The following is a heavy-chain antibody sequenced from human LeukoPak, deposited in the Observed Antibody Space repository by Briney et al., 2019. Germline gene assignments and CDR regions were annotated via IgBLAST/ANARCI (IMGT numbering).Heavy chain of an antibody. V-gene: IGHV1-46*01. CDR3: ARVDDFWSGYYPA. J-gene: IGHJ5*02. CDR1: GGTFSSYA. D-gene: IGHD3-3*01. CDR2: INPSGGST. Sequence: ASVKVSCKASGGTFSSYAISWVRQAPGQGLEWMGIINPSGGSTSYAQKFQGRVTMTRDTSTSTVYMELSSLRSEDTAVYYCARVDDFWSGYYPAWGQGTLVTVSS.